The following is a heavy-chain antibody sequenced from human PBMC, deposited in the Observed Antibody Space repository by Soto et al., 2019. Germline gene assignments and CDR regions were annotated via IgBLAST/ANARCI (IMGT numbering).Heavy chain of an antibody. CDR1: GFTFSDYY. D-gene: IGHD2-21*02. CDR2: ISSSSSYT. Sequence: QVPLVESGGGLVKPGGSLRLSCAASGFTFSDYYMSWIRQAPGKGLEWVSYISSSSSYTNYADSVKGRFTISRDNAKNSLYLQMNSLRAEDTAVYYCARGLTRYYYYYYGMDVWGQGTTVTVSS. J-gene: IGHJ6*02. V-gene: IGHV3-11*05. CDR3: ARGLTRYYYYYYGMDV.